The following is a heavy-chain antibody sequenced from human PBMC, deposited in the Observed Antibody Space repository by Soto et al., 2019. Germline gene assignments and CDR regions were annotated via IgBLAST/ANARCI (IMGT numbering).Heavy chain of an antibody. J-gene: IGHJ4*02. CDR1: GGSISSSSYY. CDR2: IYYSGCT. CDR3: ARYRQWLVYFDY. V-gene: IGHV4-39*01. D-gene: IGHD6-19*01. Sequence: QLQLQESGPGLVKPSETLSLTCTVSGGSISSSSYYWGWIRQPPGQGLEWIGSIYYSGCTSYNPSLKHRVTISLDTSKNQGALKLSSVAAADTGVYYCARYRQWLVYFDYWGQGNLVTVSS.